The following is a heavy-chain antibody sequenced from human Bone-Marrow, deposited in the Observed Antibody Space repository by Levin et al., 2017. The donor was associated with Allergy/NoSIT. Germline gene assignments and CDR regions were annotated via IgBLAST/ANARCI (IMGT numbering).Heavy chain of an antibody. V-gene: IGHV3-33*01. Sequence: GGSLRLSCAASGFNFYSHGIHWVRQAPGKGLEWVAVIWDDSSYENYADSVRGRFTISRDNSKNTVYLQMNSLRGEDTAVYYCARDSRTGYSFYFDDWGQGTLVTVSS. CDR3: ARDSRTGYSFYFDD. CDR2: IWDDSSYE. D-gene: IGHD3-9*01. J-gene: IGHJ4*02. CDR1: GFNFYSHG.